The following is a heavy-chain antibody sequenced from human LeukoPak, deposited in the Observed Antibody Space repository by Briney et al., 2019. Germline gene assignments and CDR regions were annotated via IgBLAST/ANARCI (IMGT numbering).Heavy chain of an antibody. D-gene: IGHD5-24*01. V-gene: IGHV4-34*01. CDR2: INHSGST. CDR1: GGSFSGYY. Sequence: PSETLSLTCAVYGGSFSGYYWSWIRQPPGKGLEWIGEINHSGSTNYNPSLESRVTISLDTSKNQFSLKLSSATAADTAIYYCASGADYVWAGGRDGNPYLGYWGQGMLVTVSS. J-gene: IGHJ4*02. CDR3: ASGADYVWAGGRDGNPYLGY.